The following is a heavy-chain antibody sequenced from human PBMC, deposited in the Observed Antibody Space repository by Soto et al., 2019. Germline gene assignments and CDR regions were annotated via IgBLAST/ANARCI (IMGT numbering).Heavy chain of an antibody. Sequence: GGSLRLSCAASGFTSSGYSMHWVRQAPRKGLEWVSSISGSSTNIYYADSVKGRFTISRDNSKNTLYLQMNSLRAEDTAVYYCAAGYDYIWGSYRPIPYFDYWGQGTLVTVSS. D-gene: IGHD3-16*02. CDR2: ISGSSTNI. V-gene: IGHV3-21*04. J-gene: IGHJ4*02. CDR1: GFTSSGYS. CDR3: AAGYDYIWGSYRPIPYFDY.